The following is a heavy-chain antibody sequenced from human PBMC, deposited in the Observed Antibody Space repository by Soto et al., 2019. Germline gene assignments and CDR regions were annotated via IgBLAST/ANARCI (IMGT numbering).Heavy chain of an antibody. CDR3: AGGGHVVVVTAALEY. V-gene: IGHV1-46*01. CDR1: GDTFTDYY. D-gene: IGHD2-21*02. Sequence: QVQLMQSGAEGKKPGASVKVSCKASGDTFTDYYIHWVRQAPGQGLEWMGTVNPSGGHTTYAKHFLGSGTMTRDTSTSTLYSELTSLASDDTARYYCAGGGHVVVVTAALEYWGQGTLVTVSS. J-gene: IGHJ4*02. CDR2: VNPSGGHT.